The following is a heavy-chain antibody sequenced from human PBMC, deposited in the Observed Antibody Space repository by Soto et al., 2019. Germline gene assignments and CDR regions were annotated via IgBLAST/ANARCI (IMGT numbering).Heavy chain of an antibody. CDR2: ISGSGGST. Sequence: GGSLRLSCAASGFTFSSYAMSWVRQAPGKGLEWVSAISGSGGSTYYADSVKGRFTISRDNSKNTLYLQMNSLRAEDTAVYYCAKDQGGAYQLLLEAFDSWGQGTLVTVSS. J-gene: IGHJ4*02. D-gene: IGHD2-2*01. V-gene: IGHV3-23*01. CDR3: AKDQGGAYQLLLEAFDS. CDR1: GFTFSSYA.